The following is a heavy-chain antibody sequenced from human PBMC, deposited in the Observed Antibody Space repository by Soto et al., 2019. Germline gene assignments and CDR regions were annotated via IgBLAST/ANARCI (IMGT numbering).Heavy chain of an antibody. CDR3: AKDRVRGIFGVVIITRDAFDI. J-gene: IGHJ3*02. V-gene: IGHV3-23*01. D-gene: IGHD3-3*01. Sequence: GSLSLSCAASGFTFSSYAMSWVRQAPGKRLEWVSAISGSVGSTYYADSVKGRFTISRDNSKNTLYLQMNSLRAEDTAVYYCAKDRVRGIFGVVIITRDAFDIWGQGTMVTVSS. CDR2: ISGSVGST. CDR1: GFTFSSYA.